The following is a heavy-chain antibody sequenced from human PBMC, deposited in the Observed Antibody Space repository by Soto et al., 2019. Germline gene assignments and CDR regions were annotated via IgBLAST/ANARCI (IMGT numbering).Heavy chain of an antibody. V-gene: IGHV3-53*01. D-gene: IGHD3-22*01. Sequence: EVQLVESGGGLIQPGGFLRLSCAASGFTFSSNDMNWVRQAPGKGLEWVSLIYSSGSTSYADSVKGRFTISRDNSKNTLYLQMSSLRAEDTAVYYCATRPLLPGAPWGQGTMVTVSS. CDR1: GFTFSSND. CDR2: IYSSGST. CDR3: ATRPLLPGAP. J-gene: IGHJ3*01.